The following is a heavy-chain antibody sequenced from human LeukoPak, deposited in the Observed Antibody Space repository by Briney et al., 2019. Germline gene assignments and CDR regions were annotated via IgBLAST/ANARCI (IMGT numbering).Heavy chain of an antibody. Sequence: SETLSLTCAVYGGSFSGYYWSWIRQPPGKGLEWIGEINHSGSTNYNPSLKSRVTISVDTSKNQFSLKLSSVTAADTAVYYCAACIAAAGGPFDYWGQGTLVTVSS. CDR1: GGSFSGYY. D-gene: IGHD6-13*01. CDR2: INHSGST. CDR3: AACIAAAGGPFDY. V-gene: IGHV4-34*01. J-gene: IGHJ4*02.